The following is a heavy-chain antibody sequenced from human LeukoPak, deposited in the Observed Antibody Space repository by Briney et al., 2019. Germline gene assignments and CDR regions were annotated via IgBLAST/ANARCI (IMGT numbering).Heavy chain of an antibody. J-gene: IGHJ4*02. D-gene: IGHD5-12*01. CDR2: LYYSGNT. V-gene: IGHV4-59*11. CDR3: ATGRGWLPDY. CDR1: GGSISNHY. Sequence: SETLSLTCTVSGGSISNHYWSWIRQPPGKGLEWIGHLYYSGNTNYNPSLKSRVTISVDTSKTQFSLKLSSVTAADTALYYCATGRGWLPDYWGQGTPVTVSS.